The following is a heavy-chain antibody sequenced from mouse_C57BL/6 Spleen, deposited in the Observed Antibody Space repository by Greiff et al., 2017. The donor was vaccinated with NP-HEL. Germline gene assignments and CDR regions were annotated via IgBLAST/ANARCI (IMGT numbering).Heavy chain of an antibody. Sequence: QVQLKQSGAELVKPGASVKISCKASGYAFSSYWMNWEKQRPGKGLEWIGQIYPGDGDTNYNGKFKGKATLTADKSSSTAYMQLSSLTSEDSAVYFCARGFITTAVRSYYAMDYWGQGTSVTVSS. J-gene: IGHJ4*01. CDR1: GYAFSSYW. CDR3: ARGFITTAVRSYYAMDY. V-gene: IGHV1-80*01. CDR2: IYPGDGDT. D-gene: IGHD1-1*01.